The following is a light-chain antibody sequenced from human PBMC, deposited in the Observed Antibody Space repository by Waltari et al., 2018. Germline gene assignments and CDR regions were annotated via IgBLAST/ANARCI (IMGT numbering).Light chain of an antibody. CDR2: WGS. J-gene: IGKJ2*01. V-gene: IGKV4-1*01. CDR1: QTVLYSSKNKDY. Sequence: DIVMTQSPDSLAVSLGARATIDCKSNQTVLYSSKNKDYLAWYQQKPGRTPKLVFYWGSTRESGVPDRFSASGSGTDFALTISSLQAEDVAVYYCQQYYSSPYTFGQGTKLEIK. CDR3: QQYYSSPYT.